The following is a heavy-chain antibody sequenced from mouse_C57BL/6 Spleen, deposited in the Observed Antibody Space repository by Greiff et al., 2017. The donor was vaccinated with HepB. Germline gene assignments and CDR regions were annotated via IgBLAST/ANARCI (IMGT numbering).Heavy chain of an antibody. CDR2: IHPNSGST. Sequence: QVQLQQPGAELVKPGASVKLSCKASGYTFTSYWMHWVKQRPGQGLEWIGMIHPNSGSTNYNEKFKSKATLTVDKSSSTAYMQLSSLTSEDSAVYYCARDGYDWYFDVWGTGTTVIVSS. D-gene: IGHD2-2*01. V-gene: IGHV1-64*01. J-gene: IGHJ1*03. CDR1: GYTFTSYW. CDR3: ARDGYDWYFDV.